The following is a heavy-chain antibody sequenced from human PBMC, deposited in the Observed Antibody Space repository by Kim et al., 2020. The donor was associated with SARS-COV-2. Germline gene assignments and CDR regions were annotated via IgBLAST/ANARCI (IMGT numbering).Heavy chain of an antibody. CDR2: ISYDGSNK. D-gene: IGHD5-12*01. Sequence: GGSLRLSCAASGFTFSSYGMHWVRQAPCKGLEWVAVISYDGSNKYYADSVKGRFTISRDNSKNTLYLQMNSLRAEDTAVYYCARDPDSGYDSPFDYWGQGTLVTVSS. CDR3: ARDPDSGYDSPFDY. CDR1: GFTFSSYG. V-gene: IGHV3-33*05. J-gene: IGHJ4*02.